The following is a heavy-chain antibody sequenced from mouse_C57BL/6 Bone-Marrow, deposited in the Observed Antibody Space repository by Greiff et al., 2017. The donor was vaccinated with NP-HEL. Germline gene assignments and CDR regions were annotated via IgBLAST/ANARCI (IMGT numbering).Heavy chain of an antibody. Sequence: EVMLVESGGGLVQPGGSLKLSCAASGFTFSDYYMYWVRQTPEKRLEWVAYISNGGGSTYYPDPVKGRFTISRDNAKNTLYLQMSRLKSEDTAMYYCARHYYSNYVWYFDVWGTGTTVTVSS. CDR2: ISNGGGST. CDR3: ARHYYSNYVWYFDV. CDR1: GFTFSDYY. J-gene: IGHJ1*03. D-gene: IGHD2-5*01. V-gene: IGHV5-12*01.